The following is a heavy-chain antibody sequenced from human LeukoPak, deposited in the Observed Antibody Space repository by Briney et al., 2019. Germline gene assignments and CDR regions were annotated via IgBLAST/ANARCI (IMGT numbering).Heavy chain of an antibody. J-gene: IGHJ4*02. V-gene: IGHV3-23*01. CDR3: AKGGIYSSSPFDS. D-gene: IGHD2-21*01. CDR1: GFTFSSYA. Sequence: GGSLRLSCAASGFTFSSYAMSWVRQAPGKGLEWVSVISGSGGSTYYADSVKSRFTVSRDNSKNTLYLQMNSLRAEDTAIYYCAKGGIYSSSPFDSWGQGTLVTVSS. CDR2: ISGSGGST.